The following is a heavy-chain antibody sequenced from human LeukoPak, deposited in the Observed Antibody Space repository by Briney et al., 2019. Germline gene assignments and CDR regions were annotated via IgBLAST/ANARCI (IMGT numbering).Heavy chain of an antibody. CDR2: ISGSGGST. CDR3: AKVSGSYYISDY. J-gene: IGHJ4*02. D-gene: IGHD1-26*01. CDR1: GFTFSSYA. V-gene: IGHV3-23*01. Sequence: GGSLRLSCAASGFTFSSYAMSWVRQAPGKGLEWVSAISGSGGSTYYADSVKGRFTISRDNSKNTLHLQMNSLRAEDTAVYYCAKVSGSYYISDYWGQGTLVTVSS.